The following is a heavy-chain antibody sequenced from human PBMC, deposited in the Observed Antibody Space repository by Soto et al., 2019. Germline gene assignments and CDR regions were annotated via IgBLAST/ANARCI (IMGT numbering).Heavy chain of an antibody. V-gene: IGHV2-5*02. J-gene: IGHJ6*02. D-gene: IGHD2-21*02. CDR1: GFSLSTSGVG. CDR2: IYWDDDK. Sequence: QITLKESGPTLVKPTQTLTLTCSFSGFSLSTSGVGVGWIRQPPGKALEWLALIYWDDDKRYSPSLRSRLTVTKDTSKNQVVLIMTNMDPVDTATYCCAQSRCGSDCLQSYASHYYYGMDVWGQGTTVTVSS. CDR3: AQSRCGSDCLQSYASHYYYGMDV.